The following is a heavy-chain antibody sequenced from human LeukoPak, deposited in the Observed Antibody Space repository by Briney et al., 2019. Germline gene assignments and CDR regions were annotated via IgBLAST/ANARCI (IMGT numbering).Heavy chain of an antibody. D-gene: IGHD2-2*01. J-gene: IGHJ5*02. V-gene: IGHV4-34*01. Sequence: SETLSLTCVVYGGSFSGYYWSWIRQPPGKGLEWIGEINHSGSTNYNPSLKSRVTISVDTSKNQFSLKLSSVTAADTAVYYCARGLGDCSSTSCHGGNWFDPWGQGTLVTVSS. CDR1: GGSFSGYY. CDR3: ARGLGDCSSTSCHGGNWFDP. CDR2: INHSGST.